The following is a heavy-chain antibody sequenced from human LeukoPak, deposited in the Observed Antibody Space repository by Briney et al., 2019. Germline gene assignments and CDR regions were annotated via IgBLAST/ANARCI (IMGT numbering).Heavy chain of an antibody. CDR1: GFTFSSYS. CDR2: IISSSSYI. Sequence: PGGSLRLSCAASGFTFSSYSMNWVRQAPGKGLEWVLSIISSSSYIYYTDLVKGRFTISRDSAKNSLYLQMNSLRAEDTAVYYCARDQYWNIRGVFDYWGQGTLVTVSS. CDR3: ARDQYWNIRGVFDY. D-gene: IGHD1/OR15-1a*01. J-gene: IGHJ4*02. V-gene: IGHV3-21*01.